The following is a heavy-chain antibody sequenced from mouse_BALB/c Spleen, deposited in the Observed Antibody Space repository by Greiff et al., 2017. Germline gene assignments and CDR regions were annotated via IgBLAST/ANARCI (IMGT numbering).Heavy chain of an antibody. CDR3: ARSGFDYYGSSYSFAY. J-gene: IGHJ3*01. V-gene: IGHV3-2*02. CDR1: GYSITSDYA. D-gene: IGHD1-1*01. Sequence: EVKLVESGPGLVKPSQSLSLTCTVTGYSITSDYAWNWIRQFPGNKLEWMGYISYSGSTSYNPSLKSRISITRDTSKNQFFLQLNSVTTEDTATYYCARSGFDYYGSSYSFAYWGQGTLVTVSA. CDR2: ISYSGST.